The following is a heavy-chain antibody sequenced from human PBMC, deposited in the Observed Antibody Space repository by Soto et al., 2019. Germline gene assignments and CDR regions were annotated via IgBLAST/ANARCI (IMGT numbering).Heavy chain of an antibody. CDR2: ISGSGGST. CDR1: GFTFSSYA. V-gene: IGHV3-23*01. Sequence: GGSLRLSCAASGFTFSSYAMSWVRQAPGKGLEWVSAISGSGGSTYYADSVKGRFTISRDNSKNTLYLQMNSLRAEDTAVYYCAKDADIVVVVAATQFDYWGQGTLVTVSS. D-gene: IGHD2-15*01. J-gene: IGHJ4*02. CDR3: AKDADIVVVVAATQFDY.